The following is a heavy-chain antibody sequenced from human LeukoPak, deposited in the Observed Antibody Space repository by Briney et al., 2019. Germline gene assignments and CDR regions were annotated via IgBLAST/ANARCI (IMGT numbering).Heavy chain of an antibody. CDR1: GFTFSSYA. CDR3: AKIRGGSWNAFDI. D-gene: IGHD2-15*01. Sequence: GGSLRLSCAASGFTFSSYAMSWVRQAPGKGLEWVSAISGSGGSTYYADSVKGRFTISSDNSKNTLYLQMNSLRAEDTAVYYCAKIRGGSWNAFDIWGQGTMVTVSS. V-gene: IGHV3-23*01. J-gene: IGHJ3*02. CDR2: ISGSGGST.